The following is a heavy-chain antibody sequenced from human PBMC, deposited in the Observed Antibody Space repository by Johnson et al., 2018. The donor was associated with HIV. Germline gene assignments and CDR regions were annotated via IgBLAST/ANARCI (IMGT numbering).Heavy chain of an antibody. V-gene: IGHV3-11*04. CDR1: RFTFSDYY. J-gene: IGHJ3*02. D-gene: IGHD3-22*01. CDR2: ISSSGGTI. CDR3: ARDRGYWDAFDI. Sequence: QMQLVESGGGVVRPGGSLRLSCAASRFTFSDYYMSWIRQTPGKGLEWVSYISSSGGTIYYADSVKGRFSISRDNAKNSLYLQMNSLRAEDTAVYYCARDRGYWDAFDIWGQGTMVIVSS.